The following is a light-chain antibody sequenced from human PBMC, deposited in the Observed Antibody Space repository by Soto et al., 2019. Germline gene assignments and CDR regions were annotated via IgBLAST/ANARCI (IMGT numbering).Light chain of an antibody. Sequence: QSALTQPASVSGAPGQRGTISCTGSSSNIGAGYHVHWYQQLPGAAPNLLIFADSHRPSGVPDRFSGSKSGTSASLAIPGLQAHDQADYYCQSSHSILSGSDVFGTGPKVTVL. CDR3: QSSHSILSGSDV. CDR2: ADS. V-gene: IGLV1-40*01. CDR1: SSNIGAGYH. J-gene: IGLJ1*01.